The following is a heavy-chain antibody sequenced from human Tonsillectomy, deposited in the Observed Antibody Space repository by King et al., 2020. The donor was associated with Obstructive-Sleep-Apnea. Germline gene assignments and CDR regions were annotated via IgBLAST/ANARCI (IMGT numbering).Heavy chain of an antibody. CDR1: GFSLRSARMG. J-gene: IGHJ4*02. Sequence: HVTLKESGPVLVKPTETLTLTCTVSGFSLRSARMGVSWVRQPPGKALEWLAHIFSNDEKSYSTSLMGRLTISKDTSKSQVVLTMTNMDPVDTATYYCARIMSAVAGGFDYWGQGTLVTVSS. D-gene: IGHD6-19*01. V-gene: IGHV2-26*01. CDR2: IFSNDEK. CDR3: ARIMSAVAGGFDY.